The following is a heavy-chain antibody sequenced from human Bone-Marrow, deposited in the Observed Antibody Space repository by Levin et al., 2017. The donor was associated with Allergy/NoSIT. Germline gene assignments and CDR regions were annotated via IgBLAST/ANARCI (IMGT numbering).Heavy chain of an antibody. V-gene: IGHV4-34*01. CDR3: ARERGEFDT. J-gene: IGHJ5*02. Sequence: SETLSLTCAVYGGSFSGYYWSWIRQPPGKGLEWIGEINHSGSTNYNPSLKSRVTISVDTSKNQFSLKLSSVTAADTAVYYCARERGEFDTWGQGTLVTVSS. D-gene: IGHD3-16*01. CDR1: GGSFSGYY. CDR2: INHSGST.